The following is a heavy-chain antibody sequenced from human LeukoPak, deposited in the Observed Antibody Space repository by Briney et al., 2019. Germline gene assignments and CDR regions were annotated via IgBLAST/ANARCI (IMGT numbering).Heavy chain of an antibody. D-gene: IGHD3-22*01. Sequence: AGGSLRLSCAASGFTFDDYGMSWVRQAPGKELEWVSGINWNGGSTGYADSVKGRFTISRDNAKNSLYLQMNSLRAEDTALYYCARYPTYYYDSSGYKEGSYFDYWGQGTLVTVSS. J-gene: IGHJ4*02. V-gene: IGHV3-20*04. CDR3: ARYPTYYYDSSGYKEGSYFDY. CDR2: INWNGGST. CDR1: GFTFDDYG.